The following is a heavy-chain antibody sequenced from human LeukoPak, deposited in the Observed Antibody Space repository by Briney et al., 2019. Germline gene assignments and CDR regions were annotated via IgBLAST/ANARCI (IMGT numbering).Heavy chain of an antibody. CDR2: ISYDGSNK. CDR3: ARERGSFLNYGLDV. J-gene: IGHJ6*02. CDR1: GFTFSSFA. V-gene: IGHV3-30-3*01. D-gene: IGHD3-10*01. Sequence: GGSLRLSCAASGFTFSSFAIHWVRQAPGKGLEWVAVISYDGSNKYYADSVKGRFTISRDNSKNTLYLQMNSLRAEDTAVYYCARERGSFLNYGLDVWGQGTTVTVS.